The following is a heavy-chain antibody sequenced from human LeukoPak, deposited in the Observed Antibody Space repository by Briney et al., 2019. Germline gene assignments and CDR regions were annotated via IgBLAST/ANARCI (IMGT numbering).Heavy chain of an antibody. CDR1: GFPFNVQT. CDR3: ARGGAARGRFEN. D-gene: IGHD6-25*01. CDR2: MREDGSII. V-gene: IGHV3-7*01. J-gene: IGHJ4*02. Sequence: AGGSLRLSCAASGFPFNVQTMSWVRQAPGKGLDWVASMREDGSIINYVGSVKGRFTISRDNPKNSLYLQMNSLRAEDTAVYYCARGGAARGRFENWGQGTLVTVSS.